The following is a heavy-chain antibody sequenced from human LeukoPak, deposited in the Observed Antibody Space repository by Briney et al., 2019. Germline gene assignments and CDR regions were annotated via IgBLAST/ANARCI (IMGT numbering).Heavy chain of an antibody. Sequence: GTSVKVSCKASGFTYTSSAAQWVRQARGQRLEWIGWIVVGSGNTNYAQKFQERATITRDMSTSTAYMELSSLRSEDTAVYYCSSLWFGELTDAFDIWGQGTMVTVSS. D-gene: IGHD3-10*01. CDR1: GFTYTSSA. CDR2: IVVGSGNT. J-gene: IGHJ3*02. V-gene: IGHV1-58*01. CDR3: SSLWFGELTDAFDI.